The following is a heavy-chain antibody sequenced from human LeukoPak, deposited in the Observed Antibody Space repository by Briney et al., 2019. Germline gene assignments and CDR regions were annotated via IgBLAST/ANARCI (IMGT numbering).Heavy chain of an antibody. D-gene: IGHD2-2*01. Sequence: SQTLSLTCTVSGASTSSVDYYWTWIRQTPGEGPEWIGFIYHNGNTQYNPSLKSAITISIDTSKNQFSPTLSSVTAADTAVYYCARVRLEKVRAYYGMDVWGQGTTVTVSS. CDR3: ARVRLEKVRAYYGMDV. CDR2: IYHNGNT. J-gene: IGHJ6*02. V-gene: IGHV4-30-4*01. CDR1: GASTSSVDYY.